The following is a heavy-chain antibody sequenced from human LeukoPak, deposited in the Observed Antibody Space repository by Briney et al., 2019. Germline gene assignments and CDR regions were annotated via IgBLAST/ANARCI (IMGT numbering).Heavy chain of an antibody. CDR2: IYHSGST. CDR3: ARGGDPLDY. V-gene: IGHV4-30-2*01. J-gene: IGHJ4*02. Sequence: SQTLSLTCAVSGGSISSGGYSWSWIRQPPGKGLEWIGYIYHSGSTYYNPSLKSRVTISVDRSKNQFSLKLSSVTAADTAVYYCARGGDPLDYWGQGTLVTVSS. CDR1: GGSISSGGYS. D-gene: IGHD2-21*02.